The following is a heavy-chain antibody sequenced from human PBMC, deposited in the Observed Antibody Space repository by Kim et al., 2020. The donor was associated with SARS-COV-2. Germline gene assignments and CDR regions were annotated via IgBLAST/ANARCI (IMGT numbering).Heavy chain of an antibody. J-gene: IGHJ4*02. V-gene: IGHV3-9*01. D-gene: IGHD6-13*01. CDR3: AKAPGIAAVDYSYYFDY. Sequence: GGSLRLSCAASGFTFGDYGMHWVRQAPGKGLEWVSGISWNSGSIVYADSVKGRFTISRDNAKNSLYLQMNSLRAEDTAFYYCAKAPGIAAVDYSYYFDYWGQGTLVTVSS. CDR2: ISWNSGSI. CDR1: GFTFGDYG.